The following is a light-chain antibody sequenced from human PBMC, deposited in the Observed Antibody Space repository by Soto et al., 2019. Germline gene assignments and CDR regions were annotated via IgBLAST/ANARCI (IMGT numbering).Light chain of an antibody. J-gene: IGKJ2*01. V-gene: IGKV3-20*01. CDR3: QQYGSSPPYT. CDR1: QSVSSSY. CDR2: GAS. Sequence: EIVLTQSPGTLSLSPGERATLSCRASQSVSSSYLAWYQHKPGQAPRLLIYGASNRATGIPDGFSGSGSGTDFTLTISRLEPEDFAGYYCQQYGSSPPYTFGQGTKLEIK.